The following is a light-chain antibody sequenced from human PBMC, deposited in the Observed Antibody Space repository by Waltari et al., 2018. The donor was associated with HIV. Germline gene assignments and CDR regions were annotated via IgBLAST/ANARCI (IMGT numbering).Light chain of an antibody. CDR1: SSDVGGYHF. V-gene: IGLV2-14*03. Sequence: QSALTQPASVSGSPGQSITISCTGSSSDVGGYHFVSWYQQHPGKAPRVLIYDVTTRPSGVSDRFSGSSSGDTASLTISGLQPEDEADYYCESYTSTSVWVFGGGTRLTVL. CDR3: ESYTSTSVWV. J-gene: IGLJ3*02. CDR2: DVT.